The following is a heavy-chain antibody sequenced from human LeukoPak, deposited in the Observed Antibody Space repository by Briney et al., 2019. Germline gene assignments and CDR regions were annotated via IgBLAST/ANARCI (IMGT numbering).Heavy chain of an antibody. V-gene: IGHV4-59*08. CDR3: ARQVVVTALYNWFDP. Sequence: SETLSLTCTVSGGSISSYYWSWIRQPPGKGLEWIGYIYYSGSTNYNPSLKSRVTISVDTSKNQSPLKLSSVTAADTAVYYCARQVVVTALYNWFDPWGQGTLVTVSS. CDR2: IYYSGST. D-gene: IGHD2-21*02. J-gene: IGHJ5*02. CDR1: GGSISSYY.